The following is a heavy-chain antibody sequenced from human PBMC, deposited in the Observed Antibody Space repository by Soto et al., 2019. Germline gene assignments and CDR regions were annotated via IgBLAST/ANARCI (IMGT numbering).Heavy chain of an antibody. CDR1: GFTFSMFA. CDR3: AKGDPYNILTGYNYFDY. CDR2: ISGSGGST. J-gene: IGHJ4*02. V-gene: IGHV3-23*01. Sequence: PGGSLRLSCAASGFTFSMFAMSWVRQAPGKGLEWVSAISGSGGSTYYADSVKGRVTISRDNSKNTLYLQMDSLRAEDTAMYYCAKGDPYNILTGYNYFDYWGQGALVTVSS. D-gene: IGHD3-9*01.